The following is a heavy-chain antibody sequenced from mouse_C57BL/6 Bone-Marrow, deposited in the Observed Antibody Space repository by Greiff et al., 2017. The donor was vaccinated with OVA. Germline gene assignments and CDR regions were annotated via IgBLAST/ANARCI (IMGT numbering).Heavy chain of an antibody. V-gene: IGHV5-2*01. CDR2: INSDGGST. J-gene: IGHJ4*01. CDR3: YSNHYDAMDY. Sequence: EVLLVESGGALVQPGASLKLSCESHEYEFPSHDMSWVRKTPEKRLELVAAINSDGGSTYYPDTMERRFIISRDNTTKTLYLQMSSLRSEDTALYPYYSNHYDAMDYWGQGTSVTVSS. CDR1: EYEFPSHD. D-gene: IGHD2-5*01.